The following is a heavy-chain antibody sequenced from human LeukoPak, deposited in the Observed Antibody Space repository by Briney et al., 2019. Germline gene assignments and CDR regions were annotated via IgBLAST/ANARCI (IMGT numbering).Heavy chain of an antibody. CDR2: IWYDGSNK. Sequence: GGSLRLSCAASGFTFSSYNMNWVRQAPGKGLEWVAVIWYDGSNKYYADSVKGRFTISRDNSKNTLYLQMNSLRAEDTAVYYCARQYYDSSGYSVDAFDIWGQGTMVTVSS. CDR3: ARQYYDSSGYSVDAFDI. V-gene: IGHV3-33*08. J-gene: IGHJ3*02. D-gene: IGHD3-22*01. CDR1: GFTFSSYN.